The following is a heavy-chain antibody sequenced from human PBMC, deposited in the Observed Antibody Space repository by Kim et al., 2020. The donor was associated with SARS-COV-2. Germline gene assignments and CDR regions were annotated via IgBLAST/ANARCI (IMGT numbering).Heavy chain of an antibody. CDR2: ISYDGSNK. J-gene: IGHJ3*02. CDR3: ARGASTLGYCSGGSCYPDDEPNAFDI. D-gene: IGHD2-15*01. Sequence: GGSLRLSCAASGFTFSSYAMHWVRQAPGKGLEWVAVISYDGSNKYYVDSVKGRFTISRDNSKNTLYLQMNSLRAEDTAVYYCARGASTLGYCSGGSCYPDDEPNAFDIWGQGTMVTVSS. CDR1: GFTFSSYA. V-gene: IGHV3-30*04.